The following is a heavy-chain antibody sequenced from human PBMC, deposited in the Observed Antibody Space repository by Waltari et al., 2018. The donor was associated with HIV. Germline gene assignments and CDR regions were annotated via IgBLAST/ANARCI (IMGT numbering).Heavy chain of an antibody. V-gene: IGHV3-53*01. CDR1: YFCISDSL. J-gene: IGHJ5*02. CDR3: ATGVRYYNP. D-gene: IGHD3-10*01. Sequence: EVLLAESGGRLIQPWGSLVLSCLASYFCISDSLVPWVRQAPGGPLDWVAVIYPDDTTHYAESARGRFTISRLKSRTSVILLMNGLFVDDTAIYYCATGVRYYNPWGQGTRVTVSA. CDR2: IYPDDTT.